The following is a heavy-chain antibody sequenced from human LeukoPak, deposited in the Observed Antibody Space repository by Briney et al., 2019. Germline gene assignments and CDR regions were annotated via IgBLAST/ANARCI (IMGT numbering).Heavy chain of an antibody. V-gene: IGHV4-59*01. CDR1: GGSISSYY. J-gene: IGHJ4*02. Sequence: PSETLSLTCTVSGGSISSYYWSWFRQPPGKGLEWIGYVCYSGSTKYNPSLKSRVTISVDTSQNQFSLKLSSVTAADTALYFCAKVTMVRGAPDYWGQRTLVTVSS. CDR3: AKVTMVRGAPDY. D-gene: IGHD3-10*01. CDR2: VCYSGST.